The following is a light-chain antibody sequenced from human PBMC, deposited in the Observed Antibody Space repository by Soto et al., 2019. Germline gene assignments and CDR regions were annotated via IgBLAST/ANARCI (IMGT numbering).Light chain of an antibody. CDR1: QGISNY. CDR3: QKYNSAPRT. CDR2: AAS. Sequence: DIQMTQSPSSLSASVGDRVTITCRAIQGISNYLAWYQQKPGKVHKLLIYAASTLQSGVPSRFSGSGSGTDFTLTISSLQPEDVATYYCQKYNSAPRTFGQWTKVEIK. J-gene: IGKJ1*01. V-gene: IGKV1-27*01.